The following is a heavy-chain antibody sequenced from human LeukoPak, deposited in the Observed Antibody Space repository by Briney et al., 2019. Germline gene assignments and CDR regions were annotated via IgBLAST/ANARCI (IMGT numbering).Heavy chain of an antibody. V-gene: IGHV3-23*01. CDR1: GFTFSSYA. CDR2: ISGSGGST. CDR3: AKDQAATNAFDI. Sequence: PGGSLRLSCAASGFTFSSYAMSWVRQAPGRGLEWVSAISGSGGSTYYADSVKGRFTISRDNSKNTLYLQMNSLRAEDTAVYYCAKDQAATNAFDIWGQGTMVTVSS. J-gene: IGHJ3*02.